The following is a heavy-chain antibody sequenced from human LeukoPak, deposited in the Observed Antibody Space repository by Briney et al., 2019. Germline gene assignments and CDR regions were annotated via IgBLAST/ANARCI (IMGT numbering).Heavy chain of an antibody. D-gene: IGHD2-15*01. V-gene: IGHV3-23*01. CDR2: ISHSGGST. CDR1: GFTFSSYA. J-gene: IGHJ4*02. Sequence: GTLRLSCAASGFTFSSYAMSWVRQAPGKGLEWVSAISHSGGSTYYADSVKGRFTISRDNSKNTLYLQMNSLRAEDTAVYYCAKGDIVVVVAGRTDYWGQGTLV. CDR3: AKGDIVVVVAGRTDY.